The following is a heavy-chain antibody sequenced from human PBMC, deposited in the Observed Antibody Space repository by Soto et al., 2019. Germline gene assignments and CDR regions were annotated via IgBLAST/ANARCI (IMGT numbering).Heavy chain of an antibody. D-gene: IGHD6-13*01. V-gene: IGHV4-4*07. CDR2: IDTSGNT. CDR1: VDSITPYY. CDR3: ARYSNNWFQTEGMDV. J-gene: IGHJ6*02. Sequence: SETLSLTCTVSVDSITPYYWRWIRQPAGKGLEWIGRIDTSGNTNYNPSLKSRVTMSVDTSKKQFSLKLTSVTAADTAVYYCARYSNNWFQTEGMDVWGQGTTVT.